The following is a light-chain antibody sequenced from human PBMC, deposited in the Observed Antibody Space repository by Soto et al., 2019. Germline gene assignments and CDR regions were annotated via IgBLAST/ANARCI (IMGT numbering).Light chain of an antibody. CDR2: DAS. CDR3: QQYHDLPLT. V-gene: IGKV1-33*01. Sequence: DIQMTQSPSSLSASVGERVTITCQATQDISNYLNWHQQKPGKPPKLLIFDASNLETGVPSRFRGSGVGTDFSFTISSLQPEDIATYYCQQYHDLPLTFGGGTRVEI. CDR1: QDISNY. J-gene: IGKJ4*01.